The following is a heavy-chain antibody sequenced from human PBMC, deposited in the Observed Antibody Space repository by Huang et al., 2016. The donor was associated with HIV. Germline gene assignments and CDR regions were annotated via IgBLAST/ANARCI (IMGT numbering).Heavy chain of an antibody. Sequence: EVQLVESGGGLVQPGGSLRLSCAASGFTFNKHWMNWVRQAPGKGLEWVANIKDDGSERFYVASVKGRFTISRDNAKNSLYLQMNSLRGEDTAVYYCASGPEDLDWIRRYFFDYWGQGTLVTVSS. CDR3: ASGPEDLDWIRRYFFDY. V-gene: IGHV3-7*01. CDR1: GFTFNKHW. D-gene: IGHD3-9*01. J-gene: IGHJ4*02. CDR2: IKDDGSER.